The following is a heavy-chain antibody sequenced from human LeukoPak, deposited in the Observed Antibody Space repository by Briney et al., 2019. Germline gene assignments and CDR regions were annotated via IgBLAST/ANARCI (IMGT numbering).Heavy chain of an antibody. J-gene: IGHJ4*02. Sequence: GGSLRLSCAASGFTFSDYYMSWIRQARGKGLEWVSYLSGSGSTIYYADSVKGRFTISRDNAKNSLYLQMNSLRAEDTAVYYCARVGRQSGYYFDYWGQGTLVTVSS. CDR1: GFTFSDYY. CDR2: LSGSGSTI. V-gene: IGHV3-11*01. CDR3: ARVGRQSGYYFDY. D-gene: IGHD3-10*01.